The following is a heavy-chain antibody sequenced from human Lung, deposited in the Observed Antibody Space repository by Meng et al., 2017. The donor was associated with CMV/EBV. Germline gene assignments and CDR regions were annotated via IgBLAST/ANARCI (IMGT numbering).Heavy chain of an antibody. CDR3: VREILAPINYYFDS. D-gene: IGHD3-10*01. V-gene: IGHV4-30-4*01. CDR2: IFYNGST. CDR1: GVSIRSADYY. J-gene: IGHJ4*02. Sequence: SGVSIRSADYYWSWIRQPPGKGLEWVGYIFYNGSTSYNPSLKSRLSISMDKSKNQFSLKLRSLTAADTAIYYCVREILAPINYYFDSWGQGTLVTVSS.